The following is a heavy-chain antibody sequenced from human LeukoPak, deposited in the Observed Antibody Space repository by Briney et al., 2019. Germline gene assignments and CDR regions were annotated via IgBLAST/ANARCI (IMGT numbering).Heavy chain of an antibody. CDR1: GGSISSYY. J-gene: IGHJ5*02. D-gene: IGHD4-11*01. CDR2: IYYSGST. CDR3: ARDATVTTNWFDP. Sequence: SETLSLTCTVSGGSISSYYWSWIRQPPGKGLECIGYIYYSGSTNYNPSLKSRVTISVDTSKNQFSLKLSSVTAADTAVYYCARDATVTTNWFDPWGQGTLVTVSS. V-gene: IGHV4-59*01.